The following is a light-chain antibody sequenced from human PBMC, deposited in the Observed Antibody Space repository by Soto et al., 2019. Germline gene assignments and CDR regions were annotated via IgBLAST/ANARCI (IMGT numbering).Light chain of an antibody. CDR2: AAS. Sequence: EIVMTQSPATLSVSPGERATLSCRASQSVSSKLAWYQQKPGQAPRLLIFAASTRATGIPARFSGSGSGTEFTLTISSRQSEDFAVYYCQQYNNWPPLTFGGGTKVEIK. J-gene: IGKJ4*01. V-gene: IGKV3-15*01. CDR1: QSVSSK. CDR3: QQYNNWPPLT.